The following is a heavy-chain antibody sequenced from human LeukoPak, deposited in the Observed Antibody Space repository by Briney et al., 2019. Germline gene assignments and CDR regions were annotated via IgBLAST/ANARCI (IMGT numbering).Heavy chain of an antibody. CDR3: ARVQGIAAAGIGY. D-gene: IGHD6-13*01. J-gene: IGHJ4*02. CDR1: GYTFTSYA. CDR2: INAGNGNT. V-gene: IGHV1-3*01. Sequence: ASVKVSCKASGYTFTSYAMHWVRQAPGQRLEWMGWINAGNGNTKYSQKFQGRVTITRDTSASTANMELSSLRSEDTAVYYCARVQGIAAAGIGYWGQGTLVTVSS.